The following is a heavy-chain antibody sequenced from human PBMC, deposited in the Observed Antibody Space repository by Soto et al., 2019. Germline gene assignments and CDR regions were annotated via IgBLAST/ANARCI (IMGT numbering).Heavy chain of an antibody. CDR3: ARDLTIVPATHPRLENYGMDV. Sequence: GASVKVSCKASGYSFTSYGISWVRRAPGQGLEWMGWISPYNGHTQFVQRFQGRVTMTTDTSTKTAYVELRNLRSDDTAHYYCARDLTIVPATHPRLENYGMDVWGQGTTVTVSS. CDR1: GYSFTSYG. J-gene: IGHJ6*02. D-gene: IGHD2-2*01. V-gene: IGHV1-18*01. CDR2: ISPYNGHT.